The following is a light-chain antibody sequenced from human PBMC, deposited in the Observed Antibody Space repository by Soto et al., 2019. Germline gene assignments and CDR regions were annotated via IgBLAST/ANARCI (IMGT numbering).Light chain of an antibody. CDR1: QAISNY. V-gene: IGKV1-27*01. Sequence: DIPMTQSPSSLSASVGDRVTITCRASQAISNYLAWYQHRPGKVPKLLIYAASTLQSGVPSRFSGSGSGTDFTLTISSLLPEDVATYYCQNLDSAAFTFGPGTKVDIK. CDR2: AAS. J-gene: IGKJ3*01. CDR3: QNLDSAAFT.